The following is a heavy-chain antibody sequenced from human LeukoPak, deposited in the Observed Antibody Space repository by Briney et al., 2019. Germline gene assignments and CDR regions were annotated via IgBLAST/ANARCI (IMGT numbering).Heavy chain of an antibody. D-gene: IGHD7-27*01. CDR3: AREDWGPDY. J-gene: IGHJ4*02. Sequence: GGSLRLSXAASGFTFTGYWMVWVRQTPGKGLEWVANIKQDGSQKHYVDSVKGRFTISRDNAKKSLYLQMNNLRAEDTGVYYCAREDWGPDYWGQGTLVTVSS. CDR2: IKQDGSQK. CDR1: GFTFTGYW. V-gene: IGHV3-7*01.